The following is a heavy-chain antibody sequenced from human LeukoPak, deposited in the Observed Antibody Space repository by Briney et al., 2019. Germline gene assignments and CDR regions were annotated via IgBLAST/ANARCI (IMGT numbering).Heavy chain of an antibody. D-gene: IGHD5-18*01. CDR3: AKDIGLYEYSYGGDY. J-gene: IGHJ4*02. CDR1: GFTFDDYA. Sequence: PGGSLRLSCAASGFTFDDYAMHWVRQAPGKGLEWVSLISGDGGGTYYADSVKGRFTISRDNSKNSLYLQMNSLRTEDTALYYCAKDIGLYEYSYGGDYWGQGTLVTVSS. V-gene: IGHV3-43*02. CDR2: ISGDGGGT.